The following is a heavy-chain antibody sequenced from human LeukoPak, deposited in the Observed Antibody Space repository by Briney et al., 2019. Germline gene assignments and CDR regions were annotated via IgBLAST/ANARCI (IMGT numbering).Heavy chain of an antibody. J-gene: IGHJ4*02. D-gene: IGHD3-16*02. CDR1: GFTFSNYG. V-gene: IGHV3-30*18. CDR2: ISDDGNNK. Sequence: PGRSLRLSCAASGFTFSNYGMHWVRQAPGKGLEWVAVISDDGNNKYYADSVKGRFTISRDNSKNTLYLQMNSLRAEDTAVYYCAKDTYYDYVWGSYRYTGFDYWGQGTLVTVSS. CDR3: AKDTYYDYVWGSYRYTGFDY.